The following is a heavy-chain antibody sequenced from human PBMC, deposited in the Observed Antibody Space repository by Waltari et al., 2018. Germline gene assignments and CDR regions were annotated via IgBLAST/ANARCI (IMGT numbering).Heavy chain of an antibody. CDR3: AGLRGWDDAFDI. CDR1: GGSISSYS. CDR2: IYYSGST. Sequence: QVQLQESGPGLVKPSETLSLTCTVSGGSISSYSWSWTRQPPGKGLEWIGYIYYSGSTNYNPSLKSRVTISVDTSKNQFSLKLSSVTAADTAVYYCAGLRGWDDAFDIWGQGTMVTVSS. D-gene: IGHD6-19*01. J-gene: IGHJ3*02. V-gene: IGHV4-59*01.